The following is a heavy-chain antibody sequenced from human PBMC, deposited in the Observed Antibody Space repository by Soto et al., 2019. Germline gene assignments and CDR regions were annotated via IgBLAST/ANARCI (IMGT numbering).Heavy chain of an antibody. CDR1: GYTFTSYY. CDR2: INPSGGST. Sequence: GASVKVSCKASGYTFTSYYMHWVRQAPGQGLEWMGIINPSGGSTSYAQKFQGRVTMTRDTSTSTVYMELSSLRSEDTAVYYCAREETVVVITTSAFDYWGQGTLVTVSS. V-gene: IGHV1-46*01. J-gene: IGHJ4*02. CDR3: AREETVVVITTSAFDY. D-gene: IGHD3-22*01.